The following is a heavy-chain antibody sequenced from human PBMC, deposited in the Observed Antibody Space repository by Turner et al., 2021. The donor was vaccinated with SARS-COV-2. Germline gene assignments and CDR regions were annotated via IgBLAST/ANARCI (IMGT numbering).Heavy chain of an antibody. Sequence: EVQLVYSGGGLVNPGGSLRLSCAASGFTFRSFSMNWVRKAPGKGLEWVSSISSSSSYIYYADSVKGRFTISRDNAKNSLYLQMNSLRAEDTAVYYCARDHRPVVVPAAKRAGSYYYGMDVWGQGTTVTVSS. CDR3: ARDHRPVVVPAAKRAGSYYYGMDV. V-gene: IGHV3-21*01. CDR1: GFTFRSFS. J-gene: IGHJ6*02. D-gene: IGHD2-2*01. CDR2: ISSSSSYI.